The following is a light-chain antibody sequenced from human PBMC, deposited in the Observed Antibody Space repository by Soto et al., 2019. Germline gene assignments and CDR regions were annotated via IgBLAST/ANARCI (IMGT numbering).Light chain of an antibody. CDR1: QSVSNN. CDR3: QQYNNWPLIT. CDR2: DAS. J-gene: IGKJ5*01. Sequence: EIVMAHSPATLSVSRGERAALSARCSQSVSNNLAWYQHKRGQAPRLLIYDASTRATGIPARFSGSGSGTEFTLTISSLQSEDFAVYYCQQYNNWPLITFGQGTRLEIK. V-gene: IGKV3-15*01.